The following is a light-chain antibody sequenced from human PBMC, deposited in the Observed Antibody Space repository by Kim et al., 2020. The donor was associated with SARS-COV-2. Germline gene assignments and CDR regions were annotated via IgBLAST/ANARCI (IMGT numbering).Light chain of an antibody. J-gene: IGLJ3*02. Sequence: APGKTARSTCGGNNIGSKSVHWYQQKPGQAPVLVIYYDSDRPSGIPERFSGSNYGNTATLTISRVEAGDEADYYCQVWDSSSDHPVFGGGTQLTVL. V-gene: IGLV3-21*04. CDR2: YDS. CDR3: QVWDSSSDHPV. CDR1: NIGSKS.